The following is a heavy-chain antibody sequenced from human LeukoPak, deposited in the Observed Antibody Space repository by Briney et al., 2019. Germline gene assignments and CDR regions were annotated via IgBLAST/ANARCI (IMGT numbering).Heavy chain of an antibody. J-gene: IGHJ4*02. CDR3: ARALKVTRDSSGYYDY. D-gene: IGHD3-22*01. V-gene: IGHV1-24*01. Sequence: ASVKVSCKVSGYTLTELAIHWVRQAPGKGLEWMGGFDPEDVETIYAQKFQGRVTMTEDTYTDTAYMELSSLRSEDTAVYYCARALKVTRDSSGYYDYWGQGTLVTVSS. CDR2: FDPEDVET. CDR1: GYTLTELA.